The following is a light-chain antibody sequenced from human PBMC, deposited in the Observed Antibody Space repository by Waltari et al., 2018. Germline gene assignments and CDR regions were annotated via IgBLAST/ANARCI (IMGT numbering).Light chain of an antibody. Sequence: QSVLTPPPSASGIPGQRVTIPCSGRSSNIGSNYVYWYQHLTGMAPKLLVYRNNHRPSGVPDRFSSSKSGTSASLAISGLRSEDESDYYCGAWDDTLRFVFGGGTRLTVL. CDR1: SSNIGSNY. CDR2: RNN. CDR3: GAWDDTLRFV. V-gene: IGLV1-47*01. J-gene: IGLJ2*01.